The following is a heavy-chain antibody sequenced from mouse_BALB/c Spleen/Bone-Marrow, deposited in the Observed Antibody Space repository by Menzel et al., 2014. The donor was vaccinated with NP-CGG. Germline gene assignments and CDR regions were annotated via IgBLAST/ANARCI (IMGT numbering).Heavy chain of an antibody. Sequence: EVKLVESGGGLVQPGGSRKLSCAASGFTFSSFGMHWVRQAPEKGLEWVAYISSGSSTIYYADTVMGRFTISRDNPKNALFLQMTSLRSEDTAMYYCARSGSSSDYFDYWGQGTTLTVSS. CDR1: GFTFSSFG. V-gene: IGHV5-17*02. J-gene: IGHJ2*01. CDR3: ARSGSSSDYFDY. D-gene: IGHD1-1*01. CDR2: ISSGSSTI.